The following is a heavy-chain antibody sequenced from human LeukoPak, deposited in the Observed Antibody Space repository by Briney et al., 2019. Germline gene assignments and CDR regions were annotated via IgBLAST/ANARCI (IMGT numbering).Heavy chain of an antibody. D-gene: IGHD3-10*01. V-gene: IGHV4-4*07. CDR1: GGSISSYY. J-gene: IGHJ5*02. CDR3: ARVNRGWFGDNWFDP. Sequence: PSETLSLTCTVSGGSISSYYWSWIRQPAGKGLEWIGRIYASGSTNYNPSLKSRVTMSVDTSKNQFSLKLSSVTAADTAVYYCARVNRGWFGDNWFDPWGQGTLVTVSS. CDR2: IYASGST.